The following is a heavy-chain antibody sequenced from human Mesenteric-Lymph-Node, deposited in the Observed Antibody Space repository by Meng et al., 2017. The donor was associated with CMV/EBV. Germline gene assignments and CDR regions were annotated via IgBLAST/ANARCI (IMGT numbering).Heavy chain of an antibody. CDR2: INHSGST. CDR3: AGIYYGGNSWKDY. V-gene: IGHV4-34*01. J-gene: IGHJ4*02. CDR1: GGSFSGYY. D-gene: IGHD4-23*01. Sequence: TCAVYGGSFSGYYWSWIRQPPGKGLEWIGEINHSGSTNNNPSLKSRLTISVDTSKNQFSLKLNSVTAADTAVYYCAGIYYGGNSWKDYWGQGTLVTVSS.